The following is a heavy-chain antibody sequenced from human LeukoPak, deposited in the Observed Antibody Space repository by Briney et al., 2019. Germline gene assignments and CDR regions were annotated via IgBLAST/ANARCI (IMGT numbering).Heavy chain of an antibody. CDR2: LYPGDSDT. J-gene: IGHJ3*02. D-gene: IGHD3-16*01. CDR3: ARKAYDAFDI. Sequence: WMGILYPGDSDTRYSPSFQGQVTISADKSISTAYLQWSSLKASDTAMYYCARKAYDAFDIWGQGTMVTVSS. V-gene: IGHV5-51*01.